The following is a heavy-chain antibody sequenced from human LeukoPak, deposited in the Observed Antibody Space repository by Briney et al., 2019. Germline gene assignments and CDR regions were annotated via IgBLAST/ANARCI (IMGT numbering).Heavy chain of an antibody. CDR2: IYYSGST. V-gene: IGHV4-39*07. J-gene: IGHJ4*02. D-gene: IGHD2-15*01. CDR1: GGSISSYY. CDR3: ARVADCSGGSCYSVDY. Sequence: PSETLSLTCTVSGGSISSYYWGWIRQPPGKGLEWIGSIYYSGSTYYSPSLKSRVTISVDTSKNQFSLKLSSVTAADTAVYYCARVADCSGGSCYSVDYWGQGTLVTVSS.